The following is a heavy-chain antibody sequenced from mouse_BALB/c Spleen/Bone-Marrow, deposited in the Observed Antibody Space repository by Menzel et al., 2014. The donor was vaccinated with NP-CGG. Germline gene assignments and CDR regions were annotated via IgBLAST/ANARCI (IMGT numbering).Heavy chain of an antibody. D-gene: IGHD1-1*01. CDR2: IYPSDTET. CDR3: ARLEGNYGSTFAY. Sequence: VQLQQSGAELVRPGASVKLSCKASGYSFTSYWMNWVKQRPGHGLEWIGMIYPSDTETRLNQRSKDKATLTVDKSSSTAYMQLNSPTSEDSAVYYCARLEGNYGSTFAYWGQGTLVTVSA. J-gene: IGHJ3*01. CDR1: GYSFTSYW. V-gene: IGHV1-61*01.